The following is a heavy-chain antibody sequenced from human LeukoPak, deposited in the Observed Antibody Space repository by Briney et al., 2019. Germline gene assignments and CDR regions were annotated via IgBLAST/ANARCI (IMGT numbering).Heavy chain of an antibody. V-gene: IGHV1-69*13. J-gene: IGHJ3*02. CDR2: IIPIFVTA. D-gene: IGHD3-22*01. Sequence: RAPLWVSCEASGDTFSSYAISCVRHAPGQGVECMGGIIPIFVTANYDQKFQGRVKITADESTSTAYMELSSLRSEDTTVYYCARANQLYYDSSGYFLDAFDIWGQGTMVTVSS. CDR3: ARANQLYYDSSGYFLDAFDI. CDR1: GDTFSSYA.